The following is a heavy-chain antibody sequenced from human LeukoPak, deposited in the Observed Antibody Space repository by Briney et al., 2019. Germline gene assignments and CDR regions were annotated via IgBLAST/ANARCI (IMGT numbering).Heavy chain of an antibody. V-gene: IGHV3-30*02. J-gene: IGHJ3*02. D-gene: IGHD3-10*01. CDR1: GFTFSIYG. CDR2: IRHDESNN. Sequence: GGSLRLSCAASGFTFSIYGMHWVRQAPGKGLEWVAFIRHDESNNYYADSVKGRFTISRDTSNNTLYLQLNSLRAEDTAVYYCARGPIKWFGPHDAFDIWGQGTVVTVSS. CDR3: ARGPIKWFGPHDAFDI.